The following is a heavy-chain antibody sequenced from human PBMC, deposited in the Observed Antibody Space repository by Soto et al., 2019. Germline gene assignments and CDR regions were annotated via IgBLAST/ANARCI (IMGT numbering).Heavy chain of an antibody. Sequence: EVQLVESGGGLVQPGGSLRLSCAASGFTFSDHYMDWVRQAPGKGLEWVGRSRNKANSYSTEYAASVKGRFTISREESKNTLYLQMNSLKTEDTAVYYCARFSGSYTRGPDYWGQGTLVTVSS. CDR2: SRNKANSYST. CDR1: GFTFSDHY. D-gene: IGHD1-26*01. V-gene: IGHV3-72*01. CDR3: ARFSGSYTRGPDY. J-gene: IGHJ4*02.